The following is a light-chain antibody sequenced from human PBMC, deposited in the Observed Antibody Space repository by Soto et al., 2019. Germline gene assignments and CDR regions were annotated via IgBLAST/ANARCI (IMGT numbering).Light chain of an antibody. CDR2: DVS. Sequence: QSALTQPRSVSGSPGXXXXXXXTGTSSDVXGYNYVSWYQQYSGKAPKLVIYDVSKRPSGVPDRFSGSKSDNTASLTISGLQAEDEADYYCCSYAGSYTSWVFGGGTKLTVL. J-gene: IGLJ3*02. V-gene: IGLV2-11*01. CDR1: SSDVXGYNY. CDR3: CSYAGSYTSWV.